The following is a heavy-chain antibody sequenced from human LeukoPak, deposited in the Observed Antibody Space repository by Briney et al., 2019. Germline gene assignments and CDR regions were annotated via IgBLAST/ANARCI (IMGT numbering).Heavy chain of an antibody. CDR1: GDSMSGYS. J-gene: IGHJ4*02. CDR3: ARVHIVTGTYFDS. Sequence: PSETLSLTCTISGDSMSGYSWSWLRQPAGKELEWIGRIYSSGFTEYNLPPDGRVTMSIETSKNQFSLMLDSVTAADTATYYCARVHIVTGTYFDSWGQGALVTVSS. CDR2: IYSSGFT. V-gene: IGHV4-4*07. D-gene: IGHD3-10*01.